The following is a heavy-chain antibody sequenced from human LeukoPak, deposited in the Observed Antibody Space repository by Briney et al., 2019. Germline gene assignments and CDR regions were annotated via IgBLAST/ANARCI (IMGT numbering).Heavy chain of an antibody. CDR2: INHSGST. Sequence: SETLSLTCAVYGASFSGYYWSWIRQPPGKGLEWIGEINHSGSTNYNPSLKSRATISVDTSKNQFSLKLSSVTAADTAVYYCARRLLVGKGSYYFDYWGQGTLVTVSS. J-gene: IGHJ4*02. CDR3: ARRLLVGKGSYYFDY. CDR1: GASFSGYY. D-gene: IGHD2-8*02. V-gene: IGHV4-34*01.